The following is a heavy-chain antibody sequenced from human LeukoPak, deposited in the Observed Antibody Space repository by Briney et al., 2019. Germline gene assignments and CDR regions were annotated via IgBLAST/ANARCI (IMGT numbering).Heavy chain of an antibody. CDR1: GGSFSGYY. CDR2: INHSGST. D-gene: IGHD3-22*01. Sequence: SETLSLTCAVYGGSFSGYYWSWIRQPAGKGLEWIGEINHSGSTNYNPSLKSRVTISVDTSKNQFSLKLSSVTAADTAVYYCARANLPYYYDSSGYYPPGYWGQGTLVTVSS. V-gene: IGHV4-34*01. J-gene: IGHJ4*02. CDR3: ARANLPYYYDSSGYYPPGY.